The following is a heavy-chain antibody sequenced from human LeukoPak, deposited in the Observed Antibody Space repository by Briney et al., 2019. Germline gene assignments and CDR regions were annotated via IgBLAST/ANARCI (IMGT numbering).Heavy chain of an antibody. D-gene: IGHD3-10*01. V-gene: IGHV4-39*07. CDR2: IYYSGST. CDR1: GGSISSSSYY. Sequence: SETLSLTCTVSGGSISSSSYYWGWIRQPPGKGLEWIGSIYYSGSTYYNPSLKSRATISVDTSKNQFSLKLSSVTAADTPVFYCARGFTMVRGVIRYWGQGTLVTVSS. CDR3: ARGFTMVRGVIRY. J-gene: IGHJ4*02.